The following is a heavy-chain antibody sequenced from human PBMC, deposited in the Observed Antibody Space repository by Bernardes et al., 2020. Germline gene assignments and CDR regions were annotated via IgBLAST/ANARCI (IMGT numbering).Heavy chain of an antibody. V-gene: IGHV3-30*18. D-gene: IGHD6-13*01. J-gene: IGHJ4*02. CDR1: GFTFSSYG. CDR2: ISYDGSNK. CDR3: AKDGTRIAAAGTSDY. Sequence: GGSLRLSCAASGFTFSSYGMHWVRQAPGKGLEWVAVISYDGSNKYYADSVKGRFTISRDNSKNTLYLQMNSLRAEDTAVYYCAKDGTRIAAAGTSDYWGQGTLVTVSS.